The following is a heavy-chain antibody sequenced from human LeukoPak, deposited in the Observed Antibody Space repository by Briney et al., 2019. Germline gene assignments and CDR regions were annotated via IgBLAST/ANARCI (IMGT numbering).Heavy chain of an antibody. J-gene: IGHJ4*02. CDR1: GYTLTELS. CDR3: ARGESGGYYFYFDY. Sequence: SVKVSCKVSGYTLTELSMHWVRQAPGQGLEWMGRIIPILGIANYAQKFQGRVTITADKSTSTAYMELSSLRSEDTAVYYCARGESGGYYFYFDYWGQGTLVTVSS. V-gene: IGHV1-69*04. D-gene: IGHD3-22*01. CDR2: IIPILGIA.